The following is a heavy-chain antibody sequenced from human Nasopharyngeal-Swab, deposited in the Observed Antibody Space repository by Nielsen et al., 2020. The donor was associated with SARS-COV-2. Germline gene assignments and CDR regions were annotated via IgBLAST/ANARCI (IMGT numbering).Heavy chain of an antibody. CDR1: GDSIDGYS. CDR2: TYYTSKRRA. D-gene: IGHD2/OR15-2a*01. J-gene: IGHJ5*02. Sequence: SETLSLTCTVSGDSIDGYSWTWIRQSPSRGLEWLGRTYYTSKRRADYALSVKSRIIITADTSKNQVSLQLNSVTPDDSAVYYCVREEFVYAYFDPWGQGTLVTVSS. CDR3: VREEFVYAYFDP. V-gene: IGHV6-1*01.